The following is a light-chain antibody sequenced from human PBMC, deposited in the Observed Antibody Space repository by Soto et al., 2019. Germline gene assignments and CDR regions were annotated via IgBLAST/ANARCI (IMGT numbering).Light chain of an antibody. CDR3: QQYYSYSWT. V-gene: IGKV1-5*03. J-gene: IGKJ1*01. CDR1: QSISSW. Sequence: DIQMTQSPSTLSASAGDRVTITCRASQSISSWLAWFQQKPGKAPNLLIYKVSNLESGVPSRFSGSGSGTEFTLTISSLQPDDFATYYCQQYYSYSWTFGQGTKVEIK. CDR2: KVS.